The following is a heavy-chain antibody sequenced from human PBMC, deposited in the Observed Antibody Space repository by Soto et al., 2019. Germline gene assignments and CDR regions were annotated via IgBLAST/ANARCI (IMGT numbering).Heavy chain of an antibody. Sequence: PSETLSLTCTVSGGSISSYYWSWIRQPPGKGLEWIGYIYYSGSTNYNPSLKSRVTISVDTSKNQFSLKLSSVTAADTAVYYCARRYAGTFDYWGQETLVTVSS. CDR2: IYYSGST. D-gene: IGHD6-13*01. CDR3: ARRYAGTFDY. CDR1: GGSISSYY. J-gene: IGHJ4*02. V-gene: IGHV4-59*08.